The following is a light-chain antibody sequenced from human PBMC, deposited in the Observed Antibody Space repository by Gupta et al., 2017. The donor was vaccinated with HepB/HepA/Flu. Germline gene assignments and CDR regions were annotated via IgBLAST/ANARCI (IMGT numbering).Light chain of an antibody. V-gene: IGKV3-11*01. J-gene: IGKJ3*01. Sequence: EIVLTQSPATLHLSPGERATLACRASKCASSYLAWYQQKPGQAPRLLIYDASNRANGIPARFSGSGSGTDFTLTISSLEPEDFAVYYCQQRSNWPRFTFGPGTKVDIK. CDR1: KCASSY. CDR3: QQRSNWPRFT. CDR2: DAS.